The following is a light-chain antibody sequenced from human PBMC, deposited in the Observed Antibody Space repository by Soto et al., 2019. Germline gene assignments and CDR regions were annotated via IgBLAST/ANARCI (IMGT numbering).Light chain of an antibody. Sequence: EIVLTQSPGTLSLSPGERATLSCRASQSVSSSYLAWYQQKPGQAPRLLLYGASSRAPGIPDRFSGSGTGTDFTLTISRLEPEDFAVYYCQQYGSSPTYPFGQGTQLEIK. CDR1: QSVSSSY. CDR2: GAS. CDR3: QQYGSSPTYP. J-gene: IGKJ2*01. V-gene: IGKV3-20*01.